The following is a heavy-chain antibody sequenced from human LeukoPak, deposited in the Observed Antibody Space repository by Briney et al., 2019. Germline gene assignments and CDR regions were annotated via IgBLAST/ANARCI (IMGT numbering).Heavy chain of an antibody. CDR1: GGSINNYY. Sequence: SETLSLTCTVSGGSINNYYWSWIRQPPGKGLEWIGYISHRGSTKYNLSLKSRITISVDTSKNQFSLKMSSVIATDTAVYYCARGFDGVAGWFDPWGQGTLVTVSS. V-gene: IGHV4-59*01. J-gene: IGHJ5*02. CDR3: ARGFDGVAGWFDP. CDR2: ISHRGST. D-gene: IGHD3-9*01.